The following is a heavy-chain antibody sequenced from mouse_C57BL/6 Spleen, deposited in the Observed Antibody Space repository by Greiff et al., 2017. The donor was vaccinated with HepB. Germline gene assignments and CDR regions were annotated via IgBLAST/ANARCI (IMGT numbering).Heavy chain of an antibody. J-gene: IGHJ4*01. CDR3: VRDYYDYDYYAMDY. CDR2: SRNKANDYTT. D-gene: IGHD2-4*01. V-gene: IGHV7-1*01. CDR1: GFTFSDFY. Sequence: EVKLMESGGGLVQSGRSLRLSCATSGFTFSDFYMEWVRQAPGKGLEWIAASRNKANDYTTEYSASVKGRFIVSRDTSQSILYLQMNALRAEDTAIYYCVRDYYDYDYYAMDYWGQGTSVTVSS.